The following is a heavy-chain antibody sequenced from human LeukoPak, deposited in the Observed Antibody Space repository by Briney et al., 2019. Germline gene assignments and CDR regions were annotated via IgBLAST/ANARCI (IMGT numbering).Heavy chain of an antibody. V-gene: IGHV3-23*01. Sequence: GGSLRLSCAASGFTFSSYAMSWVRQAPGKGLEWVSAISGSGGSTYYADSVKGRFTISRDNSKNTLYLQMNSLRAEDTAVYYCAKGWELLGYYGMDVWGQGTTVTVSS. CDR3: AKGWELLGYYGMDV. CDR2: ISGSGGST. D-gene: IGHD1-26*01. CDR1: GFTFSSYA. J-gene: IGHJ6*02.